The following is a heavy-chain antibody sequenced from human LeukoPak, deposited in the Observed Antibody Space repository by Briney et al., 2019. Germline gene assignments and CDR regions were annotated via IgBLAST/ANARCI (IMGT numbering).Heavy chain of an antibody. D-gene: IGHD2-15*01. J-gene: IGHJ6*03. CDR2: ISSSSSYI. V-gene: IGHV3-21*01. Sequence: GGSLRLSCAASGFTFSSYSMNWVRQAPGKGLEWVSSISSSSSYIYYADSMKGRFTISRDNAKNSLYLQMNSLRAEDTAVYYCARDERRFGVVVAAMNYYYYMDVWGKGTTVTVSS. CDR1: GFTFSSYS. CDR3: ARDERRFGVVVAAMNYYYYMDV.